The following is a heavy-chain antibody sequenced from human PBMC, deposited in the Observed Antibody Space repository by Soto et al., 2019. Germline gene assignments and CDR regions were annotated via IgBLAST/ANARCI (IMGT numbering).Heavy chain of an antibody. CDR3: AKDGGADGYFGNWLDP. CDR2: IIPIFGTT. V-gene: IGHV1-69*15. D-gene: IGHD5-12*01. Sequence: QVHLVQSGAEVKKPGSSVNVSCKASGGTFSNYAITWVRQAPGQGLEWVGRIIPIFGTTNVAQKFQGRVTITADESTTTAYMEVRGLRSDDTAVYYCAKDGGADGYFGNWLDPWGQGTLVTVSS. CDR1: GGTFSNYA. J-gene: IGHJ5*02.